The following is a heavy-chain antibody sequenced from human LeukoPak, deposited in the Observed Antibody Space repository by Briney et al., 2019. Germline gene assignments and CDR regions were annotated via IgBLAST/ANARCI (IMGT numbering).Heavy chain of an antibody. J-gene: IGHJ6*04. Sequence: GGSLRLSCAASGFTFSTYSMSWVRQTPEKGLEWVSVINDNGDTTFYADSVRGRFTISRDNSKNSLYLQMNSLRAEDTAVYYCAELGITMIGGVWGKGTTVTTSS. D-gene: IGHD3-10*02. V-gene: IGHV3-23*01. CDR3: AELGITMIGGV. CDR2: INDNGDTT. CDR1: GFTFSTYS.